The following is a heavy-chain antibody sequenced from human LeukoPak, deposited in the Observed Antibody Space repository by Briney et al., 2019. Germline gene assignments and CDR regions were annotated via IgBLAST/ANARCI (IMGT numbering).Heavy chain of an antibody. CDR2: INSGNGDT. Sequence: GASVKVSCKASGYTFIIYDIYWVRQAPGQRLEWMGRINSGNGDTKYSQKFQDRVTITRDASASAAYMELSSLKSEDTAVYYCARNGGGLDVWGQGTTVSVSS. CDR1: GYTFIIYD. D-gene: IGHD3-10*01. CDR3: ARNGGGLDV. V-gene: IGHV1-3*01. J-gene: IGHJ6*02.